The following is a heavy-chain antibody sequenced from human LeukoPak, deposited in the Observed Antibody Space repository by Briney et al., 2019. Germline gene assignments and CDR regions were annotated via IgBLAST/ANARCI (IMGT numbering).Heavy chain of an antibody. CDR1: GFTFSSYG. V-gene: IGHV3-30*03. CDR3: ARLACSGGSCILDY. CDR2: ISYDGSNK. J-gene: IGHJ4*02. D-gene: IGHD2-15*01. Sequence: GGSLRLSCAASGFTFSSYGMHWVRQAPGKGLEWVAVISYDGSNKYYADSVKGRFTISRDSSKNTLYLQMNSLRAEDTAVYYCARLACSGGSCILDYWGQGTLVTVSS.